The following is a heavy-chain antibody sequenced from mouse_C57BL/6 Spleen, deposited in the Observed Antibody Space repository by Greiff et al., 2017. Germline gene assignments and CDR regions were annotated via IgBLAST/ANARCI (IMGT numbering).Heavy chain of an antibody. D-gene: IGHD1-1*01. CDR2: IRLKSDNYAT. CDR3: TSFITTVVANAMDY. V-gene: IGHV6-3*01. Sequence: EVKLMESGGGLVQPGGSMKLSCVASGFTFSNYWMNWVRQSPEKGLEWVAQIRLKSDNYATHYAESVKGRFTISRDDSKSSVYLQMNNLRAEDTGIYYCTSFITTVVANAMDYWGQGTSVTVSS. J-gene: IGHJ4*01. CDR1: GFTFSNYW.